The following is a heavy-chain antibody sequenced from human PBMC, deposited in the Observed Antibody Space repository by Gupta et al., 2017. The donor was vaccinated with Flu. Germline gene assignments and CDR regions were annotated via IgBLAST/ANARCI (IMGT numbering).Heavy chain of an antibody. V-gene: IGHV1-69*06. CDR3: ARARRSADGGTFDY. D-gene: IGHD3-16*01. Sequence: SSYAISWVRQAPGQGLEWMGGIIPIFGTANYAQKFQGRVTITADKSTSTAYMELSSLRSEDTAVYYCARARRSADGGTFDYWGQGTLVTVSS. CDR1: SSYA. CDR2: IIPIFGTA. J-gene: IGHJ4*02.